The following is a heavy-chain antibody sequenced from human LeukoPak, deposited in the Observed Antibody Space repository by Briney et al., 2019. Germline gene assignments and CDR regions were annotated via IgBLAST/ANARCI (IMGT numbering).Heavy chain of an antibody. V-gene: IGHV4-38-2*02. Sequence: MPSETLSLTCTVSGYSISSGYYWGWIRQPPGQGLEWIGSIYHSGSTYYNPSLKSRVTISVGTSKNQFSLKLSSVTAADTAVYYCARVCSSSSGRKYYYYMDVWGKGTTVTVSS. CDR2: IYHSGST. J-gene: IGHJ6*03. D-gene: IGHD6-6*01. CDR3: ARVCSSSSGRKYYYYMDV. CDR1: GYSISSGYY.